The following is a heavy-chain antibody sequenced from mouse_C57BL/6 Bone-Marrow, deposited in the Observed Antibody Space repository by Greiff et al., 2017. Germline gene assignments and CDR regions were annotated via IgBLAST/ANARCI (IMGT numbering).Heavy chain of an antibody. D-gene: IGHD1-1*01. J-gene: IGHJ1*03. CDR1: GYTFTSYG. Sequence: QVQLQQSGAELARPGASVKLSCKASGYTFTSYGISWVKQRTGQGLEWIGEIYPRSGNTYYNEKFKGKATLTADKSSSTAYMELRSLTSEDSAVYFCARSDYYYGSSYGYFDVWGTGTTGTVSS. V-gene: IGHV1-81*01. CDR2: IYPRSGNT. CDR3: ARSDYYYGSSYGYFDV.